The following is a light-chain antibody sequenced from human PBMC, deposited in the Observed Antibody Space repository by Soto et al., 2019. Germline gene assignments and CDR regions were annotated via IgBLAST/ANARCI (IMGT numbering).Light chain of an antibody. Sequence: DIQMTQSPSSLSASVGDRVTITCRASQSISYYLNWYQQKPGRAPRLLTYTTSRLQSGVPSKFSGSASGTDFTLTISRLQPEDFATYYCQQSYSTPWTFGQGTKVDIK. J-gene: IGKJ1*01. CDR2: TTS. V-gene: IGKV1-39*01. CDR3: QQSYSTPWT. CDR1: QSISYY.